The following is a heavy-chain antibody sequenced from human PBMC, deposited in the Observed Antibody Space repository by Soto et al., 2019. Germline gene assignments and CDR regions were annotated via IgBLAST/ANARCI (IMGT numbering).Heavy chain of an antibody. D-gene: IGHD4-17*01. CDR2: ISGYKGKT. CDR3: ARRYGDLSSSAGFDS. CDR1: GYTFTSYS. V-gene: IGHV1-18*01. Sequence: QVHLVQSGPEVKRPGASVKVSCKASGYTFTSYSISWVRQAPGQGLEWMGWISGYKGKTNSVQKFQGRVTMTTDTSTSTAYLDLRSLRSDDTALYYCARRYGDLSSSAGFDSWGQGTLVTVS. J-gene: IGHJ4*02.